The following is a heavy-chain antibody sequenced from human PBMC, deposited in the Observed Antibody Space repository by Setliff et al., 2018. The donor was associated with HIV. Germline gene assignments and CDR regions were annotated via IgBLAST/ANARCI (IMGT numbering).Heavy chain of an antibody. J-gene: IGHJ6*03. CDR3: ARARRDSYDRGRRNHYYIDV. V-gene: IGHV1-8*02. D-gene: IGHD3-22*01. CDR2: MNPNSGNT. Sequence: GASVQVSCKASCSTFSSYAINWVRQATGQGLEWVGWMNPNSGNTGYAQKFQGRVTMTRDTSISTAYMELNNLKFEDTAVYYCARARRDSYDRGRRNHYYIDVWGKGTTVTVSS. CDR1: CSTFSSYA.